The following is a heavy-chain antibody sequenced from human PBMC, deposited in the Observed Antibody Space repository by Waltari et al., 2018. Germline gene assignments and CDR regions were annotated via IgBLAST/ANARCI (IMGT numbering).Heavy chain of an antibody. CDR3: ARGYWGGNPYHYDMDV. Sequence: QVQLVQSGAEVKIPGASVKVSCTASGYIFTNYDITWVRQATGQVLQWMGWMKPNSGSAGQAETFYGRVTFTRSTSINTAYMELTGLTSEDTAIYYCARGYWGGNPYHYDMDVWGQGTTVTVSS. CDR1: GYIFTNYD. D-gene: IGHD3-10*01. CDR2: MKPNSGSA. V-gene: IGHV1-8*01. J-gene: IGHJ6*02.